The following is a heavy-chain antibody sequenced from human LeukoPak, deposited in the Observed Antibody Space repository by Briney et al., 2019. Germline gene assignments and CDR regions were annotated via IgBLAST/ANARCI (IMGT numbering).Heavy chain of an antibody. CDR3: GKSGSRDWDYFEY. V-gene: IGHV3-23*01. J-gene: IGHJ4*02. Sequence: GGSLGLSCAASGFTFSTYTMTWVRQAPGKGLEWVSGISGTLPSSGTTYHADSVKGRFTISRANSKNTLFMQMNSLRAEDTAVYYCGKSGSRDWDYFEYWGQGTLVTASS. CDR2: ISGTLPSSGTT. D-gene: IGHD6-19*01. CDR1: GFTFSTYT.